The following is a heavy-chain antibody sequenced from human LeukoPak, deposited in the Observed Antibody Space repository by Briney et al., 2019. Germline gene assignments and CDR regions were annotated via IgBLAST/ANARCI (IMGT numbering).Heavy chain of an antibody. CDR1: GGSISSYY. CDR2: IYYSGST. J-gene: IGHJ4*02. CDR3: AMGGYSGYDWYYFDY. V-gene: IGHV4-59*01. D-gene: IGHD5-12*01. Sequence: SETLSLTCTVSGGSISSYYWSWIRQPPGKGLEWIGYIYYSGSTNYNPSLKSRVTISVDTSKNQFSLKLSSVTAADTAVYYCAMGGYSGYDWYYFDYWGQGTLVTVSS.